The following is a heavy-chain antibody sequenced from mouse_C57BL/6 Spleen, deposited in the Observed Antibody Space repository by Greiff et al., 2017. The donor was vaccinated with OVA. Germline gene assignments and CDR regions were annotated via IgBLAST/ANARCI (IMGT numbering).Heavy chain of an antibody. CDR3: ARGRGYDYDWYFDV. D-gene: IGHD2-4*01. CDR2: IYPGSGNT. Sequence: QVQLQQSGAELVRPGASVKLSCKASGYTFTDYYINWVKQRPGQGLEWIARIYPGSGNTYYNEKFKGKATLTAEKSSSTAYMQLSSLTSEDSAVYFCARGRGYDYDWYFDVWGTGTTVTVSS. CDR1: GYTFTDYY. V-gene: IGHV1-76*01. J-gene: IGHJ1*03.